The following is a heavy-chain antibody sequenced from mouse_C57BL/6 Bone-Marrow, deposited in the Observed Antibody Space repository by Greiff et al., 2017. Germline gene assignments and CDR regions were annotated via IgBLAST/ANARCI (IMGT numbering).Heavy chain of an antibody. D-gene: IGHD1-1*01. CDR1: GYSFTSYW. Sequence: VQLKQSGAELVRPGASVKLSCKASGYSFTSYWMNWVKQRPGQGLEWIGMINPSDSDTSLNKKFKDKATLTVDKSSSTAYMQLSSQTSVGSAVYYCARALYASRNCCYFWGQGTTRTVSA. CDR2: INPSDSDT. CDR3: ARALYASRNCCYF. J-gene: IGHJ2*01. V-gene: IGHV1-69*02.